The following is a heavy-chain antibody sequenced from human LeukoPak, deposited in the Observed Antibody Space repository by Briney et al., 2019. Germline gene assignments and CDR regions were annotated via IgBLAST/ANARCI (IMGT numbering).Heavy chain of an antibody. CDR3: AKWRGYASDWSGPFDD. CDR2: INPNSGAT. J-gene: IGHJ4*02. CDR1: GYTFTGHY. D-gene: IGHD6-19*01. V-gene: IGHV1-2*02. Sequence: ASVKVSCKASGYTFTGHYIHWVRQAPGQGLEWMGWINPNSGATKYEQKFQGRVTMTRDTSISTAYMELSRLIPEDTAVYYCAKWRGYASDWSGPFDDWGQGTLVTVSS.